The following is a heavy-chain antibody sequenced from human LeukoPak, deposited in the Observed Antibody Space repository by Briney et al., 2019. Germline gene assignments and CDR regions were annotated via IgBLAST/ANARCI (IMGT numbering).Heavy chain of an antibody. D-gene: IGHD6-6*01. J-gene: IGHJ4*02. CDR2: INHSGST. V-gene: IGHV4-34*01. Sequence: SETLSLTCAVYGGSFSGYYWSWIRQPPGKGLEWIGEINHSGSTNYNPSLESRVTISVDTSKNQFSLNLSSVTAADTAVYYCARDAGSSSPELDYWGQGTLVTVSS. CDR3: ARDAGSSSPELDY. CDR1: GGSFSGYY.